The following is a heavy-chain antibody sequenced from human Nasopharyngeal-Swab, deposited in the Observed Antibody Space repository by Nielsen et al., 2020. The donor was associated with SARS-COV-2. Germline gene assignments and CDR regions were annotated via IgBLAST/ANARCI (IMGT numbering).Heavy chain of an antibody. Sequence: GESLKISCAASGFTFSSYGMHWVRQAPGKGLEWVAVIWYDGSNKYYADSVKGRFTISRDNSKNTLYLQMNSLGAEDTAVYYCAREWYYYDSSGYSTYFDYWGQGTLVTVSS. CDR3: AREWYYYDSSGYSTYFDY. CDR1: GFTFSSYG. J-gene: IGHJ4*02. CDR2: IWYDGSNK. V-gene: IGHV3-33*01. D-gene: IGHD3-22*01.